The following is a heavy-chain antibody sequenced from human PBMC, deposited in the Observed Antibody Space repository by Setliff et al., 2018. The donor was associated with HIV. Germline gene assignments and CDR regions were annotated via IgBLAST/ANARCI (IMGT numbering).Heavy chain of an antibody. CDR3: VGGRGGFFDEPFDM. Sequence: GGPVKVSCKASGYSFSSYAIHWVRQAAGQSPEWLGWINAAISHTRYSPKFQDRVTLTTDTSAGTIHMEMRSLRSEDTAVYYCVGGRGGFFDEPFDMWGPGTRVTVSS. CDR1: GYSFSSYA. D-gene: IGHD3-16*01. V-gene: IGHV1-3*01. J-gene: IGHJ3*02. CDR2: INAAISHT.